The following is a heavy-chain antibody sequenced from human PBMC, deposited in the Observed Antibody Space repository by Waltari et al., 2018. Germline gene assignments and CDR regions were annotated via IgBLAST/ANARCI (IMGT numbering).Heavy chain of an antibody. Sequence: VQLQQSGPGLVKPSQTLSRTCAISGGSVSSNSATWNGIRQSPSRGLEWLGRTYFTFKWSNNYAVSVNSRVTIDPATSKNHFSLQLNSMTPQDTAVYYSAKFATTDEACCYCGQRALVTVSP. D-gene: IGHD1-1*01. V-gene: IGHV6-1*01. CDR2: TYFTFKWSN. J-gene: IGHJ4*02. CDR1: GGSVSSNSAT. CDR3: AKFATTDEACCY.